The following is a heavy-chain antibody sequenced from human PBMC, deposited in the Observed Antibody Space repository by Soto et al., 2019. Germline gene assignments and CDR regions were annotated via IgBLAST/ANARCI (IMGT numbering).Heavy chain of an antibody. D-gene: IGHD2-15*01. CDR3: ARDPYPLAALDY. CDR2: ISYDGSNK. J-gene: IGHJ4*02. Sequence: GGSLRLSCAASGFTFSSYAMHWVRQAPGKGLEWVAVISYDGSNKYYADSVKGRFTISRDNSKNTLYLRMNSLRAEDTAVYYCARDPYPLAALDYWGQGTLVTVSS. CDR1: GFTFSSYA. V-gene: IGHV3-30-3*01.